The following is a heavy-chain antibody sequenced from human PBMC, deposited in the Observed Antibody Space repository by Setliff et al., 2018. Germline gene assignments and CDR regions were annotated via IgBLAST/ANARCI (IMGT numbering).Heavy chain of an antibody. CDR3: ARGPSWQGGAYYFDF. J-gene: IGHJ4*02. CDR1: GYTFTSYD. V-gene: IGHV1-8*01. CDR2: MNPNSGNT. Sequence: ASVKVSCKASGYTFTSYDINWVRQATGQGLEWMGWMNPNSGNTGYAQKLQGRVTFIRNTSTNTAYMELSSLISEDTAVYYCARGPSWQGGAYYFDFWGQGTLVTVSS. D-gene: IGHD2-21*01.